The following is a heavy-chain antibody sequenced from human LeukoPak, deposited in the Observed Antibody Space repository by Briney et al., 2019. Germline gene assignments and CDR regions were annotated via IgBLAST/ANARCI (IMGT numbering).Heavy chain of an antibody. V-gene: IGHV3-23*01. CDR3: ARDLSSSWYGTFDI. Sequence: GGSLRLSCAASGFTFSSYAMSWVRQAPGKGLEWVSAISGSGGSTYYADSVKGRFTISRENSKNTLYLQMNSLRAEDTAVYYCARDLSSSWYGTFDIWGQGTMVTVSS. J-gene: IGHJ3*02. CDR2: ISGSGGST. D-gene: IGHD6-13*01. CDR1: GFTFSSYA.